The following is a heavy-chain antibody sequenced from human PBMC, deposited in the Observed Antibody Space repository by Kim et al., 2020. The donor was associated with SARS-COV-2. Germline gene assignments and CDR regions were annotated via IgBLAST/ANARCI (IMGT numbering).Heavy chain of an antibody. CDR1: GGSISSSSYY. CDR2: IYDSGST. CDR3: ARHRMLRNWFDP. J-gene: IGHJ5*02. V-gene: IGHV4-39*01. Sequence: SETLSLTCTVSGGSISSSSYYWGWIGQPPGKGLEGVGSIYDSGSTYYNPYLMSRVTISVDTTKNQFSLKLSSVTAADTAVYYWARHRMLRNWFDPWGQGTLVTVSS. D-gene: IGHD2-15*01.